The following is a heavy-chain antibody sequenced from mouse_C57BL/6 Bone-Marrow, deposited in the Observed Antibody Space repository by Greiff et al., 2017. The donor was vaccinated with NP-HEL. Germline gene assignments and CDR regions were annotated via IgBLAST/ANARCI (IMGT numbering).Heavy chain of an antibody. J-gene: IGHJ3*01. Sequence: QVQLQQPGAELVMPGASVKLSCKASGYTFTSYWMHWVKQRPGQGLEWIGEIDPSDSYTNYNQKFKGKSTLTVDKSSSTAYMQLSSLTSEDSAVYYCARNYGSSRGFAYWGQGTLVTVSA. CDR1: GYTFTSYW. CDR2: IDPSDSYT. D-gene: IGHD1-1*01. CDR3: ARNYGSSRGFAY. V-gene: IGHV1-69*01.